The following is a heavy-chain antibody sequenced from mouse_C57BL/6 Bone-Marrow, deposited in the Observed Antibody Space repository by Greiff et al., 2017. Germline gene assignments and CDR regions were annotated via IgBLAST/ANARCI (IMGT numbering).Heavy chain of an antibody. V-gene: IGHV1-75*01. CDR3: ARGGGNYYGNYVPYAMDY. D-gene: IGHD2-1*01. J-gene: IGHJ4*01. CDR1: GYTFTDYY. CDR2: IFPGSGST. Sequence: QVQLQQSGPELVKPGASVKISCKASGYTFTDYYINWVKQRPGQGLEWIGWIFPGSGSTYYNEKFKGKATLTVDKSSSTAYMLLSSLTSEDSAVYFCARGGGNYYGNYVPYAMDYWGQGTSVTVSS.